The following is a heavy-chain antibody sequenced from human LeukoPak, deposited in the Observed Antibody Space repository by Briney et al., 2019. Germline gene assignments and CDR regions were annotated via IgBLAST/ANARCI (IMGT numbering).Heavy chain of an antibody. CDR2: IYTSGST. CDR1: GGSISRDTYY. J-gene: IGHJ6*03. V-gene: IGHV4-61*02. CDR3: ARDQGGYYYDSSGFGYYYYYMDV. Sequence: SETLSLTCTVSGGSISRDTYYWSWIRQPAGKGLEWIGRIYTSGSTNYNPSLKSRVTISVDTSKNQFSLKLSSVTATDTAVYYCARDQGGYYYDSSGFGYYYYYMDVWGKGTTVTISS. D-gene: IGHD3-22*01.